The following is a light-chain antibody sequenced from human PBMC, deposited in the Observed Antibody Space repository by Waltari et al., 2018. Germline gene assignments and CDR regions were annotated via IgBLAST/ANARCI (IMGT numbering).Light chain of an antibody. J-gene: IGLJ2*01. V-gene: IGLV2-23*01. Sequence: QSALTQPASVSGSPGQSITVSCTGTSSDVGSYNLVSWYQQHPGKAPKLMIYEGSKRPSWVSNRFSGYKAGNTASLTISGLQAEDEADYYCCSYAGSSTLLFGGGTKVTVL. CDR2: EGS. CDR3: CSYAGSSTLL. CDR1: SSDVGSYNL.